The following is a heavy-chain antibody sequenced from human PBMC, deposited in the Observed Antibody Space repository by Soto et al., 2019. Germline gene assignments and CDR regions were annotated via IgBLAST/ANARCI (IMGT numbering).Heavy chain of an antibody. CDR1: GYSFTSYW. J-gene: IGHJ4*02. Sequence: GESLKISCKGSGYSFTSYWIGWVRQMPGKGLEWMGIIYPGDSDTRYSPSFQGQVTISADKSISTAYLQWSSLKASDTAMYYCASRAYCGGDCYSGADYWGQGTLVTVSS. V-gene: IGHV5-51*01. D-gene: IGHD2-21*02. CDR3: ASRAYCGGDCYSGADY. CDR2: IYPGDSDT.